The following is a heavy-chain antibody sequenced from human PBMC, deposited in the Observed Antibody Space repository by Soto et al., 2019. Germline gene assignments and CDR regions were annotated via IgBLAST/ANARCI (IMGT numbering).Heavy chain of an antibody. D-gene: IGHD3-9*01. CDR3: ASYYDILTGPGS. V-gene: IGHV4-61*01. J-gene: IGHJ4*02. CDR1: GGSVSSGSYY. Sequence: PSETLSLTCTVSGGSVSSGSYYWSWIRQPPGEGLEWIGYIYYSGSTNYNPSLKGRVTISVDTSKNQFSLELSSVTAADTAVYYCASYYDILTGPGSWGQGTLVTVSS. CDR2: IYYSGST.